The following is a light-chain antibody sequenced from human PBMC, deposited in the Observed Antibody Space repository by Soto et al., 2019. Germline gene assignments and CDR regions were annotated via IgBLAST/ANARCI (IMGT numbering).Light chain of an antibody. V-gene: IGKV3-20*01. J-gene: IGKJ5*01. CDR3: QQYGNSPIT. CDR2: GTS. Sequence: EVVLTQSPGTLSLSRGERATLSCRASERIYSAYLGWYQQKPGQAPRLLIYGTSSRATGIPDRFSGSGSGTDCTLTISRLEPEDVAVYYCQQYGNSPITFGQGTRLEIK. CDR1: ERIYSAY.